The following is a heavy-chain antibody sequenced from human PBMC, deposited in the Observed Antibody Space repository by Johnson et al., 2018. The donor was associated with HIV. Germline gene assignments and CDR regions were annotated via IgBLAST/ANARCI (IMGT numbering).Heavy chain of an antibody. D-gene: IGHD3-22*01. CDR3: ARDQAWSFYDSTAFDI. CDR2: ISYDGSNK. V-gene: IGHV3-30*04. J-gene: IGHJ3*02. Sequence: QVQLVESGGGVVQPGRSLRLSCAASGFTFNSYAMHWVRQAPGKGLEWVAIISYDGSNKYYADSVKGRFTISRDNSKNTVYLQMRSRRAADTAVYHCARDQAWSFYDSTAFDIWGQGTIVTVSS. CDR1: GFTFNSYA.